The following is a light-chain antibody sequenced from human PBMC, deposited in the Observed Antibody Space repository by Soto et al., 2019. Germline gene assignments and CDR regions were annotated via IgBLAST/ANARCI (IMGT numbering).Light chain of an antibody. CDR2: GAF. Sequence: EIVVTQSPATLSVSPGERATISCRASQSVSSNLAWYQQKPGQAPRLLIYGAFTRATGIPARFSGSGSGTEFTLTISSLQSEDFAVYYCQQYDYWPPVTFGGGTKVDIK. V-gene: IGKV3-15*01. CDR1: QSVSSN. CDR3: QQYDYWPPVT. J-gene: IGKJ4*01.